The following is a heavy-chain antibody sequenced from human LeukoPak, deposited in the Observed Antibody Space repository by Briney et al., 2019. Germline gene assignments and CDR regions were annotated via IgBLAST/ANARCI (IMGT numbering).Heavy chain of an antibody. D-gene: IGHD5-12*01. V-gene: IGHV3-9*01. CDR2: ISWNSGSI. CDR3: AKVGYGTRYYFDY. CDR1: GFTFDDYA. Sequence: GRSLRLSCAASGFTFDDYAMHWVRQAPGKGLEWVSGISWNSGSIGYADSVKGRFTISRDNAKNSPYLQMNSLRAEDTALYYCAKVGYGTRYYFDYWGQGTLVTVSS. J-gene: IGHJ4*02.